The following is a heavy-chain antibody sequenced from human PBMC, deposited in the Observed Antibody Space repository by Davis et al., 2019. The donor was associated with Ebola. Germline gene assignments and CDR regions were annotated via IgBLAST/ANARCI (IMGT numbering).Heavy chain of an antibody. CDR2: ISGSGGST. Sequence: GGSLRLSCAASGFTFNIYAMSWVRQAPGKGLEWVSAISGSGGSTYYADSVKGRVTISSDNSKNTLYLQMNSLRAEDTAVYYCMKVRYYSTWRGGFDSWGQGALVTVSS. CDR1: GFTFNIYA. J-gene: IGHJ4*02. CDR3: MKVRYYSTWRGGFDS. V-gene: IGHV3-23*01. D-gene: IGHD2-2*01.